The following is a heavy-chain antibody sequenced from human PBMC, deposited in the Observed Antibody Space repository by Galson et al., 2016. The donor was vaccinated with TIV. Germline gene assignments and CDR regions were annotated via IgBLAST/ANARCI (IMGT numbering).Heavy chain of an antibody. J-gene: IGHJ4*02. Sequence: SVKVSCKASGYTFTDYYMHWVRQAPGQGLEWMGRINPNSGGTNYVQKFQGRVTMTRDTSISTAYMELSRLRSDDSAVYYCARFDYYNDRSANYWGQGTLVTVSS. CDR3: ARFDYYNDRSANY. CDR1: GYTFTDYY. CDR2: INPNSGGT. D-gene: IGHD3-22*01. V-gene: IGHV1-2*02.